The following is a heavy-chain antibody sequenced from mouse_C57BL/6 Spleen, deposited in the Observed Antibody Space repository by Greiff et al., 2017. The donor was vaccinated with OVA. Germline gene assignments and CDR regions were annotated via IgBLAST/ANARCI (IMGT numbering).Heavy chain of an antibody. CDR3: ARWDLNYYGSTHYAMDY. D-gene: IGHD1-1*01. CDR1: GYTFTSYW. J-gene: IGHJ4*01. V-gene: IGHV1-72*01. Sequence: QVQLQQPGAELVQPGASVQLSCKASGYTFTSYWMHWVKQRPGRGLEWIGRIDPNSGGTKYNEKFKSKATLTVDKPSSTAYMQLSSLTSEDSAVYYCARWDLNYYGSTHYAMDYWGQGTSVTVSS. CDR2: IDPNSGGT.